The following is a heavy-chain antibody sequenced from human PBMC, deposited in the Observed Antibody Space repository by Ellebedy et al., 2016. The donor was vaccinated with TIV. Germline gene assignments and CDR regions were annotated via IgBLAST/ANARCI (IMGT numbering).Heavy chain of an antibody. V-gene: IGHV4-39*01. CDR3: ARRFRFPHDYPLPDDY. CDR1: GGSISSSSYY. CDR2: IYYSGST. Sequence: SETLSLTXTVSGGSISSSSYYWGWIRQPPGKGLEWIGSIYYSGSTYYNPSLKSRVTISVDTSKNQFSLKLSSVTAADTAVYYCARRFRFPHDYPLPDDYWGQGTLVTVSS. J-gene: IGHJ4*02. D-gene: IGHD4-11*01.